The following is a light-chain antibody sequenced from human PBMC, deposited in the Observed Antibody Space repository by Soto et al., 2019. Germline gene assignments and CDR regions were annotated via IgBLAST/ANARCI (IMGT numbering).Light chain of an antibody. J-gene: IGKJ2*01. CDR2: VAS. Sequence: DIQLTQSPSFLSASVGDRVTITCRVSQGINNYLAWYQQKPGNAPKLLIYVASTLRSGVPSRFSGSGSGTHFTLTFSSLKTADFATYYCTQVNRYPYTFGQGTKVEIK. CDR1: QGINNY. V-gene: IGKV1-9*01. CDR3: TQVNRYPYT.